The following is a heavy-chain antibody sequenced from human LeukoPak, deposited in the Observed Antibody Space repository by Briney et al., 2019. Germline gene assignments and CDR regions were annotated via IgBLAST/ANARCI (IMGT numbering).Heavy chain of an antibody. J-gene: IGHJ6*02. V-gene: IGHV3-21*01. CDR3: ARSGYDYYYYYGMDV. D-gene: IGHD5-18*01. CDR1: GFTFSSYS. CDR2: ISSSSSYI. Sequence: GGSLRLSCAASGFTFSSYSMNWVRQAPGKGLHWVSSISSSSSYIYYADSVKGRFTISRDNAKNSLYLQMNSLRAEDTAVYYCARSGYDYYYYYGMDVWGQGTTVTVSS.